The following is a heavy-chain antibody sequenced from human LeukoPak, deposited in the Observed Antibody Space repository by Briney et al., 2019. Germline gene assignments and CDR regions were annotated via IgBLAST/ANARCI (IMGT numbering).Heavy chain of an antibody. CDR1: GGSLSSSSYY. J-gene: IGHJ4*02. CDR2: IYYSGST. Sequence: SETLSLTCTVSGGSLSSSSYYWGWIRQPPGKGLEWIGSIYYSGSTYYNPSLKSRVTISVDTSKNQFSLKLRSVTAADTAVYYCARGLPIDYWGQGTLVTVSS. V-gene: IGHV4-39*07. CDR3: ARGLPIDY.